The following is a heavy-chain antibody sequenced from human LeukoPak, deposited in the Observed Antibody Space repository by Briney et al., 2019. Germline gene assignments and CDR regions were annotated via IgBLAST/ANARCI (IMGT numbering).Heavy chain of an antibody. CDR3: ASGPRLDSSGWYYGAFDI. CDR1: GYTFTGYY. V-gene: IGHV1-2*06. J-gene: IGHJ3*02. CDR2: INTNSGGA. D-gene: IGHD6-19*01. Sequence: ASVKVSCKASGYTFTGYYIHWVRQAPGQGLEWMGRINTNSGGADYAQKFEGRVYMTRDTSISTAYMELSSLSSDDTAVYYCASGPRLDSSGWYYGAFDIWGQGTMVTVS.